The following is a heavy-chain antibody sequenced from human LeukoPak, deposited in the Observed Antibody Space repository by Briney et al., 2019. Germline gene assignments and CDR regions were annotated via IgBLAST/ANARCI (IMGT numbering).Heavy chain of an antibody. CDR3: ARVKSGSYYPIDY. J-gene: IGHJ4*02. Sequence: GGSLRLSCAASGFTFSNYWMHWVRQTPGKGLVWVSRINTDGTGTSCADSVKGRFTISRDGAKNTLYLQMSGLRAEDTAVYYCARVKSGSYYPIDYWGQGTLVTVSS. CDR1: GFTFSNYW. D-gene: IGHD1-26*01. CDR2: INTDGTGT. V-gene: IGHV3-74*01.